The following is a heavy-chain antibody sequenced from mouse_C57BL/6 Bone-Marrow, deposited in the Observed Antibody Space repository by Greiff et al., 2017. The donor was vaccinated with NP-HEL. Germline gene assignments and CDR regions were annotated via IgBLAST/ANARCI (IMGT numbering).Heavy chain of an antibody. V-gene: IGHV1-55*01. CDR3: AKRGFHYSNCFGY. J-gene: IGHJ2*01. D-gene: IGHD2-5*01. CDR1: GYTFTSYW. CDR2: IYPGSGST. Sequence: QVQLQQPGAELVKPGASVKMSCKASGYTFTSYWITWVKQRPGQGLEWIGDIYPGSGSTNYNEKFKSKATLTVDTSSSPAYMQLRSLTSEVSAVYYGAKRGFHYSNCFGYWGQGTTRTVSS.